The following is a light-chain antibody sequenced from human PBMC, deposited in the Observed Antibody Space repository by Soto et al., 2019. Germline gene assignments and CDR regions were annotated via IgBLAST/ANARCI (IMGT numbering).Light chain of an antibody. J-gene: IGKJ1*01. Sequence: EIVLTQSPATLSLSPGERATLSCRASQSVSSNLAWYQQKPGQSPRLLIYGASTRATGIPARFSGSGSGTEFTLTISSLQSEDFAVYYCQHYNNWPRTFGQGTKVDIK. CDR3: QHYNNWPRT. CDR1: QSVSSN. CDR2: GAS. V-gene: IGKV3-15*01.